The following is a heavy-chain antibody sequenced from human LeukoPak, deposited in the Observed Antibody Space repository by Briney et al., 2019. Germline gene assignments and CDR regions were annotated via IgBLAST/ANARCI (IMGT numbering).Heavy chain of an antibody. Sequence: SVKVSCKASGGTFSSYAIRWVRQAPGQGLEWMGRIIPIFGTANYAQKFQGRVTITTDESTSTAYMELSSLRSEDTAVYYCARGVYYYDSSGQGDFQHWGQGTLVTVSS. CDR2: IIPIFGTA. CDR3: ARGVYYYDSSGQGDFQH. CDR1: GGTFSSYA. D-gene: IGHD3-22*01. V-gene: IGHV1-69*05. J-gene: IGHJ1*01.